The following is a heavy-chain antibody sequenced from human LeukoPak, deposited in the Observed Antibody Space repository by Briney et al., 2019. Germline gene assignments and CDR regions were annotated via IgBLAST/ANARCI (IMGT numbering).Heavy chain of an antibody. V-gene: IGHV1-69*13. D-gene: IGHD2-2*01. J-gene: IGHJ5*02. CDR2: IIPIFGTA. Sequence: GASVKVSCKASGGTFSSYAISWVRQAPGQGLEWMGGIIPIFGTANYAQKFQGRVTITADESTSTAYMELSSLRSEDTAVYYCAGYVPAASNWFDPWGQGTLVTVSS. CDR3: AGYVPAASNWFDP. CDR1: GGTFSSYA.